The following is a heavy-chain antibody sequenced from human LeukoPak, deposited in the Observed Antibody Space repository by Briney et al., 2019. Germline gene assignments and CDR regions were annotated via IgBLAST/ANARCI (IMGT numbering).Heavy chain of an antibody. D-gene: IGHD2-15*01. CDR3: ASDSYSPEYFQH. CDR2: ISSSSSTI. J-gene: IGHJ1*01. V-gene: IGHV3-48*01. CDR1: GFTFSSYS. Sequence: GSLRLSCAASGFTFSSYSMNWVRQAPGKGLEWVSYISSSSSTIYYADSVKGRFTISRDNAKNSLYLQMNSLRAEDTAVYYCASDSYSPEYFQHWGQGTLVTVSS.